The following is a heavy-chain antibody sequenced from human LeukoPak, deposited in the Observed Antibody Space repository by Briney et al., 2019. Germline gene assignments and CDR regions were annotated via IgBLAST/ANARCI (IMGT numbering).Heavy chain of an antibody. CDR1: GYTFTGHF. CDR2: INPNTGDT. D-gene: IGHD2-2*01. V-gene: IGHV1-2*02. Sequence: ASVKVSCKASGYTFTGHFIHWVRQSPGQRLELMASINPNTGDTNYAPKFQGRVTVASDTSSSTAHMDISGLRSDDTALYYCSREAICDTTSCPQDYWGQGTLVTVSS. J-gene: IGHJ4*02. CDR3: SREAICDTTSCPQDY.